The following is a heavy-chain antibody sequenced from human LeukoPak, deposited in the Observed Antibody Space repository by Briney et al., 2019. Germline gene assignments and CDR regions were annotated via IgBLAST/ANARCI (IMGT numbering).Heavy chain of an antibody. V-gene: IGHV4-4*07. CDR3: ARPLVRDGYNYVAFDI. CDR2: IYTSGST. CDR1: GGSISSYY. D-gene: IGHD5-24*01. Sequence: SETLSLTCTVSGGSISSYYWSWIRQVAGKGLEWIGRIYTSGSTNYNPSLKSRVTMSVDTSKNQFSLKLTSVTAADTAVYYCARPLVRDGYNYVAFDIWGQGTMVTVSS. J-gene: IGHJ3*02.